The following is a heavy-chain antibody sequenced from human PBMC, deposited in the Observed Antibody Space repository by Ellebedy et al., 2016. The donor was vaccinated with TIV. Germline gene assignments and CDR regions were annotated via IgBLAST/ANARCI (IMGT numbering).Heavy chain of an antibody. D-gene: IGHD2-8*01. CDR2: ISWNSFDI. CDR1: GFTFDDYA. Sequence: SLKISCAASGFTFDDYAMHWVRQAPGKGLEWVSGISWNSFDINYADSVRGRFTTSRDNAKNSLYLQMDSLRTEDTALYYCAKLGCSNGICYQLDSWGQGTLVIVSS. J-gene: IGHJ4*02. CDR3: AKLGCSNGICYQLDS. V-gene: IGHV3-9*01.